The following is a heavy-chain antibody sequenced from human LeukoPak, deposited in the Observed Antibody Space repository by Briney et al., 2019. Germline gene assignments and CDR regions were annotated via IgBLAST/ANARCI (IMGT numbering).Heavy chain of an antibody. CDR3: IRGAASGSYYGSDV. Sequence: GGSLRLSCAASGFTFSGSTMHWVRQASGKGLEWVGRIRSKANNYATAYATSVKGRFTLPRDDSKNTAYLQMNRLKTEDTAVYYCIRGAASGSYYGSDVWGQGATVTVSS. CDR2: IRSKANNYAT. D-gene: IGHD1-26*01. V-gene: IGHV3-73*01. CDR1: GFTFSGST. J-gene: IGHJ6*02.